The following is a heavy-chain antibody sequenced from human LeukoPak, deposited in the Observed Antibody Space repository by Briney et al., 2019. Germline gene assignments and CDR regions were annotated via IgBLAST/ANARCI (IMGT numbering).Heavy chain of an antibody. CDR1: GFPFSSYA. D-gene: IGHD3-16*01. CDR3: AKDKARLPQFGAIDY. CDR2: IIGSGGST. J-gene: IGHJ4*02. Sequence: GGSLRLSCAASGFPFSSYAMSCVRQAPGEGLEFDSAIIGSGGSTYYADSVEGQFTISRDNSKNTLYLQMNSLRAEDTAVYYCAKDKARLPQFGAIDYWGQGPLVTVSS. V-gene: IGHV3-23*01.